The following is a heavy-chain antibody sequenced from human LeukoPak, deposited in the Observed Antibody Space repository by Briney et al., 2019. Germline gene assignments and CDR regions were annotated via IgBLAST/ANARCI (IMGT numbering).Heavy chain of an antibody. CDR1: GGSISSGGYY. CDR3: ARILYGDYRFDF. Sequence: KTSETLSLTCTVSGGSISSGGYYWSWIRQHPGKGLEWIGYIYHSGSTYYNPSLRSRVAISVDTSKNQFSLKLSSVTAADTAVYYCARILYGDYRFDFWGQGILVTVSS. CDR2: IYHSGST. D-gene: IGHD4-17*01. V-gene: IGHV4-31*03. J-gene: IGHJ4*02.